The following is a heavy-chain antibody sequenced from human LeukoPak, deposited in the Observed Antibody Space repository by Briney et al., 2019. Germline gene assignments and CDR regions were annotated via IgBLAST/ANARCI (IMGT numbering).Heavy chain of an antibody. V-gene: IGHV4-61*02. D-gene: IGHD3-3*01. CDR3: ASSIGYDIWSGDPSEY. CDR1: GGSISSGSYY. J-gene: IGHJ4*02. CDR2: IYTSGST. Sequence: PSQTLSLTCTVSGGSISSGSYYWSCIRQPAGKGLECIGRIYTSGSTNYNPSLKSRVTMSVDTSKNQFSLKLSSVTAADTAVYYCASSIGYDIWSGDPSEYWGQGTLVTVSS.